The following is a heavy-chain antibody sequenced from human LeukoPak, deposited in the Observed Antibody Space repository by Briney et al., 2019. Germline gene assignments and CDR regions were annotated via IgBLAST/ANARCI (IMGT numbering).Heavy chain of an antibody. V-gene: IGHV3-23*01. CDR1: GFTFSDYA. Sequence: GGSLRLSCAASGFTFSDYAMSWVRQAPGKGLEWVSTISGGGGSTYYADSVKGRFTISRDNSKNTLDLQMSSLRAEDTAVYYCARVTRYYYDSSGYYYDAFDIWGQGTMVTVSS. D-gene: IGHD3-22*01. CDR3: ARVTRYYYDSSGYYYDAFDI. J-gene: IGHJ3*02. CDR2: ISGGGGST.